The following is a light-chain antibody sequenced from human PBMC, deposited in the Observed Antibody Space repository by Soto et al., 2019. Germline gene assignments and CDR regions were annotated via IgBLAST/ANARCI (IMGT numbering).Light chain of an antibody. Sequence: EFVLTQSPGTLSLSSGGRATLSCRASQTIRNNYLAWYQQKPGQAPRLLIYDASSRATGIPDRFRGGGSGTDFTLTISRLEPEDFAVYYCQQFSSYPLTFGGGTKVDIK. J-gene: IGKJ4*01. CDR3: QQFSSYPLT. V-gene: IGKV3-20*01. CDR1: QTIRNNY. CDR2: DAS.